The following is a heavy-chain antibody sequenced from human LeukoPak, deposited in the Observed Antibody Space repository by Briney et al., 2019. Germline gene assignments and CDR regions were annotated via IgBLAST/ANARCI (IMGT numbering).Heavy chain of an antibody. Sequence: SVKVSCKASGGTFSSYGFTWVRQAPGQGLEWMGGIIPIVGITKYAQKFQGRVTITSDESTSTAYMELSSLRSEDTAVYYCARTYGGFPGFFDYWGQGTLVTVSS. CDR2: IIPIVGIT. D-gene: IGHD5-12*01. CDR3: ARTYGGFPGFFDY. CDR1: GGTFSSYG. V-gene: IGHV1-69*10. J-gene: IGHJ4*02.